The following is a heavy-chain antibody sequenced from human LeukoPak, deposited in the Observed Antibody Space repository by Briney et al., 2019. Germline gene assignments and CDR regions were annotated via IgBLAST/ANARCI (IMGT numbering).Heavy chain of an antibody. CDR1: GFTFSSYA. J-gene: IGHJ4*02. V-gene: IGHV3-30*04. D-gene: IGHD2-15*01. CDR3: AKEGMDCSGGSCYKYFDY. Sequence: GGSLRLSCAASGFTFSSYAMHWVRQAPGKGLEWVAVISYDGSNKYYADSVKGRFTISRDNSKNTLYLQMNSLRAEDTAVYYCAKEGMDCSGGSCYKYFDYWGQGTLVTVSS. CDR2: ISYDGSNK.